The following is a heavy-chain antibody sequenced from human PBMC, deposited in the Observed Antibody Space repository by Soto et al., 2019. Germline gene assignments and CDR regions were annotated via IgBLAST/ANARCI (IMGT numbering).Heavy chain of an antibody. V-gene: IGHV1-69*06. D-gene: IGHD4-4*01. CDR1: GGTFSSYA. Sequence: QVQLVQSGAEVKKPGSSVKVSCKASGGTFSSYAISWVRQAPGQGLEWMGGIIPIFGTANYAQKFQGRVTITADKSTSTAYMERSSLRSEDTAVYYCARDRGLQYPNGFDPWGQGTLVTVSS. CDR3: ARDRGLQYPNGFDP. J-gene: IGHJ5*02. CDR2: IIPIFGTA.